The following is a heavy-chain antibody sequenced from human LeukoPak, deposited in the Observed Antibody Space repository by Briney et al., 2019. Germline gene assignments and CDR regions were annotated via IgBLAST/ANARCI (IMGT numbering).Heavy chain of an antibody. J-gene: IGHJ4*02. CDR1: GFAFSSYW. V-gene: IGHV3-7*01. Sequence: GGSLRLSCAASGFAFSSYWMSWVRQAPGQGLEWVANINQDGRDQNSVDSVRGRFTISRDNAKNSAYLQMNSLRIEDTAVYYCARLLWPEDCWGQGLLVTVSS. D-gene: IGHD3-10*01. CDR2: INQDGRDQ. CDR3: ARLLWPEDC.